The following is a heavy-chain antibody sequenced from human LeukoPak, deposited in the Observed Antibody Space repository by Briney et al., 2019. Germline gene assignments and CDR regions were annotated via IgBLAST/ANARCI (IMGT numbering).Heavy chain of an antibody. V-gene: IGHV4-59*01. CDR3: ARVHYYGSGSYHWFDP. CDR1: GGSISGYY. CDR2: ISYTGST. J-gene: IGHJ5*02. D-gene: IGHD3-10*01. Sequence: PSGSLSLTCAVSGGSISGYYWSSIRQPPGKGLEWIGCISYTGSTTYNPSLKSRVTISVDTSKNQFSLKLSSVTAADTAVYYCARVHYYGSGSYHWFDPWGQGPLVTVSS.